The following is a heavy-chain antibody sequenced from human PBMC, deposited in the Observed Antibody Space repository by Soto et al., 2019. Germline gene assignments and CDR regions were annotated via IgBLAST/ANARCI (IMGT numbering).Heavy chain of an antibody. V-gene: IGHV4-31*03. J-gene: IGHJ4*02. Sequence: QVQLQESGPGLVKPSQTLSLTCTVSGGSISSGGYYWNWIRQHPGKGLEWIGYIYYSGSTYYNPSLKSRVTISVDTSKNQFSLKLSSVTAADTAVYYCARDDGYYGSGSYYMYWGQGTLVTVSS. CDR2: IYYSGST. CDR3: ARDDGYYGSGSYYMY. D-gene: IGHD3-10*01. CDR1: GGSISSGGYY.